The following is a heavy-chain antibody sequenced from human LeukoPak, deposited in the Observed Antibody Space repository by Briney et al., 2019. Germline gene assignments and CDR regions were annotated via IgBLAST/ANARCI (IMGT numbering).Heavy chain of an antibody. Sequence: GGSLRLSCTASGFTYSDYWMTWVRQAPGKGLEWVANIKQDGSAKYYVDSVKGRFTISRDNAKNSLYLQMDSLRVEDTATYYCARWRGSTSERSDYWGQGTLVTVSS. D-gene: IGHD2-2*01. J-gene: IGHJ4*02. V-gene: IGHV3-7*01. CDR1: GFTYSDYW. CDR3: ARWRGSTSERSDY. CDR2: IKQDGSAK.